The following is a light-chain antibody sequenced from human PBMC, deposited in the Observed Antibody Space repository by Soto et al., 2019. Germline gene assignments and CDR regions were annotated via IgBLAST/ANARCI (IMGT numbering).Light chain of an antibody. Sequence: EIVLAQSPGTLSLSPGERATLSCKASENIGGNSLAWYQQKPGQPPRLLIIGASTRATGIPDRFSGSGSGTDFTVTISRRKPGDIVIYYCQHYASSHLAFGQGTKVDI. CDR1: ENIGGNS. V-gene: IGKV3-20*01. CDR2: GAS. CDR3: QHYASSHLA. J-gene: IGKJ1*01.